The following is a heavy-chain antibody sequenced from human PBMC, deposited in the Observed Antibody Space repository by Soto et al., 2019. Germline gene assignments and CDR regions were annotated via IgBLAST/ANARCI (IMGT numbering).Heavy chain of an antibody. CDR3: ARGATSPSY. V-gene: IGHV3-23*01. Sequence: EVQLLESGGGLVQPGGSLRLSCAASGITFSSYGMSWVRQAPGKGLEWVSAISSSGGSAYYADSVKGRFTISRDNSKNTLYLQMNSLRAEDTAVYYCARGATSPSYWGQGTLVTVSS. J-gene: IGHJ4*02. CDR1: GITFSSYG. CDR2: ISSSGGSA.